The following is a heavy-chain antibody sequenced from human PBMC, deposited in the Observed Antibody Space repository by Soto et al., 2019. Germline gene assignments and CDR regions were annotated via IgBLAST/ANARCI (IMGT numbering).Heavy chain of an antibody. Sequence: SETLSLTCTFSGCNISSYYWSWIRQPPGKGLEWIGYIYYSGSTNYNPSLKSRVTISVDTSKNQFSLKLSSVTAADTAVYYCARRWGDYFDYWGQGTLVTVSS. V-gene: IGHV4-59*08. CDR2: IYYSGST. CDR3: ARRWGDYFDY. J-gene: IGHJ4*02. D-gene: IGHD3-16*01. CDR1: GCNISSYY.